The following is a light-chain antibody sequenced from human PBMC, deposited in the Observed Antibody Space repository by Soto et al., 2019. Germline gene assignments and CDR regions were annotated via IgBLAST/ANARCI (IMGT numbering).Light chain of an antibody. CDR3: SSYTSSSTLVV. Sequence: QSVLTQPASVSRSPGQSIPITCTGTSSDVGGYNYASWYQQHPGKAPKLMIYDVSNRPSGVSNRFSGSKSGNTASLTISGLQAEHEADYYCSSYTSSSTLVVFGGGTKVTVL. J-gene: IGLJ2*01. CDR1: SSDVGGYNY. CDR2: DVS. V-gene: IGLV2-14*01.